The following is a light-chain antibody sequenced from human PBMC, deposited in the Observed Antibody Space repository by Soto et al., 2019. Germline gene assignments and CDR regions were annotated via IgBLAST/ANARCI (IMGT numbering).Light chain of an antibody. CDR1: FTDVGGYDY. V-gene: IGLV2-14*01. Sequence: QSALTQPASVSGSPGQSIAISCTGTFTDVGGYDYVSWYQQHPDKAPKLMIYRVTKRPSGVSNRFSGSKSGNTASLTITGLQPEDEADCYCSSHTSGSTRVFGSGTQLTVL. J-gene: IGLJ7*01. CDR2: RVT. CDR3: SSHTSGSTRV.